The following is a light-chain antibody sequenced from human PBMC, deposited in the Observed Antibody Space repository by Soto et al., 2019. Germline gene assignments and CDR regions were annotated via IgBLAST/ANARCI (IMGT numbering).Light chain of an antibody. J-gene: IGKJ1*01. Sequence: ILLTQSPATLSVSPGERVTLSCRASQSLNSNLAWYQQRPGQAPRLLIYDTSTRATGIPARFSGSGSGTEFTLTISSLQSEDFAVSYCKQYNNWWTFGQGTKVEIK. V-gene: IGKV3-15*01. CDR2: DTS. CDR1: QSLNSN. CDR3: KQYNNWWT.